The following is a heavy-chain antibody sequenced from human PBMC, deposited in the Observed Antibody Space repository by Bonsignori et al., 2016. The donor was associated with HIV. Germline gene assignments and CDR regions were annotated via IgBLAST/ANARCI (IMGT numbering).Heavy chain of an antibody. D-gene: IGHD2-8*02. CDR1: GFTFSKYA. CDR3: ARELLFDH. CDR2: ISYEGSTK. J-gene: IGHJ4*02. V-gene: IGHV3-30*15. Sequence: QVQLVESGGGVVQPGKSLRLSCAASGFTFSKYAMHWVRQAPGKGLEWVALISYEGSTKYYADSVKGRFTISRDNSKNTLYLQMSSLRAEDTAVYYCARELLFDHWGQGTLV.